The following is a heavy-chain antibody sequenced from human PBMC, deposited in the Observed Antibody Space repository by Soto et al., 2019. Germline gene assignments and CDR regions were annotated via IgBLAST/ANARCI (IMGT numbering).Heavy chain of an antibody. CDR2: ISSSSSYI. V-gene: IGHV3-21*01. D-gene: IGHD1-26*01. CDR3: ARKKIVGATRVFTGTRYYYYGMDV. CDR1: GFTFSSYS. J-gene: IGHJ6*02. Sequence: EVQLVESGGGLVKPGGSLRLSCAASGFTFSSYSMNWVRQAPGKGLEWVSSISSSSSYIYYADSVKGRFTISRDNAKNSLYLQMNSLRAEGTGVYYCARKKIVGATRVFTGTRYYYYGMDVWGQGTTVTVSS.